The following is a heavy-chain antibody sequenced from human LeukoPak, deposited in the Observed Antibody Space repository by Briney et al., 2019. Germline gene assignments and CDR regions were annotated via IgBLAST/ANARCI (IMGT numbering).Heavy chain of an antibody. V-gene: IGHV3-48*01. D-gene: IGHD4-17*01. J-gene: IGHJ4*02. CDR1: GFTFSSYS. CDR3: ARSRRSYGDYGWDYYFDY. Sequence: GGSLRLSCAASGFTFSSYSMNWVRQAPGKGLEWVSYIRSSSSTIYYADSVKGRFTISRDNAKNSLYLQMNSMRAEDTAVYYCARSRRSYGDYGWDYYFDYWGQGTLVTVSS. CDR2: IRSSSSTI.